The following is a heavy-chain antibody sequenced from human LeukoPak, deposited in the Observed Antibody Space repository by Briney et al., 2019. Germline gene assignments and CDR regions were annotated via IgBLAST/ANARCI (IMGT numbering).Heavy chain of an antibody. CDR1: GFTFSSYS. J-gene: IGHJ4*02. D-gene: IGHD2-21*02. CDR2: ISSSSSYI. CDR3: AKESYCGGDCYSEPFDY. V-gene: IGHV3-21*01. Sequence: GGSLRLSCAASGFTFSSYSMNWVRQAPGKGLEWVSSISSSSSYIYYADSVKGRFTISRDNAKNSLYLQMNSLRAEDTAVYYCAKESYCGGDCYSEPFDYWGQGTLVTVSS.